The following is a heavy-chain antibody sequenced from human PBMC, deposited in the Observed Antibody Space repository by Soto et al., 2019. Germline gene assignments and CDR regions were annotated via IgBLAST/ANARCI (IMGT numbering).Heavy chain of an antibody. CDR2: FYYSGST. CDR3: ARRYGASFDY. D-gene: IGHD4-17*01. J-gene: IGHJ4*02. CDR1: GDSISNYY. V-gene: IGHV4-59*01. Sequence: SATLSLTCTVSGDSISNYYWTWIRQPPGKGLEWIGCFYYSGSTNYNPSLKSRVTISVDTSKNQFSLKLSSVTAADTAVYYCARRYGASFDYWGQGTLVTVSS.